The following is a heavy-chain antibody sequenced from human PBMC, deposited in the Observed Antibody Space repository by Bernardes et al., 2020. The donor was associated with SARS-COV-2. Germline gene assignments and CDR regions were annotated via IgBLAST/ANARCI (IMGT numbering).Heavy chain of an antibody. CDR2: IYYSGST. CDR1: GGSISSGVYY. CDR3: ARGGKRITIFGVVMGGMDV. Sequence: SETLSLTCTVSGGSISSGVYYWSWIRQHPGKGLEWIGYIYYSGSTYYNPSLKSRVTISVDTSKNQFSLKLSSVTAADTAVYYCARGGKRITIFGVVMGGMDVWGQGTTVTVSS. D-gene: IGHD3-3*01. V-gene: IGHV4-31*03. J-gene: IGHJ6*02.